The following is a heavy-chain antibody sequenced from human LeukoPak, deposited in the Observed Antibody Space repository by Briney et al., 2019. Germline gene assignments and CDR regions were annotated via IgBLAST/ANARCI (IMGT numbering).Heavy chain of an antibody. V-gene: IGHV3-48*04. Sequence: QSGGSLRLSCAASGFTFSDYGMNWVRQAPGKGLEWLSFVSGKSIAIYYADSVKGRFTISRDNAKESVYLHMSSLRAEDTAVYYCARDGKSGWYSDYWGQGTLVTVSS. D-gene: IGHD6-19*01. CDR1: GFTFSDYG. J-gene: IGHJ4*02. CDR3: ARDGKSGWYSDY. CDR2: VSGKSIAI.